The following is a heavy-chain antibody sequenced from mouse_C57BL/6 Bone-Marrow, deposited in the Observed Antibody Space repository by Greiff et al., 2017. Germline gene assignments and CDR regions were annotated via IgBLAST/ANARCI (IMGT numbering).Heavy chain of an antibody. V-gene: IGHV5-4*01. CDR2: ISDGGSYT. Sequence: EVMLVESGGGLVKPGGSLKLSCAASGFTFSSYAMSWVRQTPEKRLEWVATISDGGSYTYYPDNVKGRFTISRDSAKNNLYLQMSHLKSEDTAMYYCARDPSYYGSSHWYFDVWGTGTTVTVSS. CDR1: GFTFSSYA. J-gene: IGHJ1*03. CDR3: ARDPSYYGSSHWYFDV. D-gene: IGHD1-1*01.